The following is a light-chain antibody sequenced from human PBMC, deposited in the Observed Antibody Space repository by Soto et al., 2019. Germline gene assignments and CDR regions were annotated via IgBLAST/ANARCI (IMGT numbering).Light chain of an antibody. CDR3: CSYALL. J-gene: IGLJ1*01. CDR2: EGT. Sequence: QSALTQPASVSGSPGQSMTISCTGTNSDVGTHNLVSWYQQHPGKAPKLIIYEGTKRPSGVSNRFSGSKPGNTASLTISGLQAEDEADYYCCSYALLFGTGTKVTVL. CDR1: NSDVGTHNL. V-gene: IGLV2-23*01.